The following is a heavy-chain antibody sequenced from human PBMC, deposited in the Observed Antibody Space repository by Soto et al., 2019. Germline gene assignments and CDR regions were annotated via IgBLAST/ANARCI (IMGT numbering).Heavy chain of an antibody. V-gene: IGHV4-31*03. Sequence: QVQLQESGPGLVKPSQTLSLTCTVSGGSISSGGYYWSWIRQHPGKGLEWIGYIYYSGSTYYNPSNKSRVTPAVGTSKNQFTRELSSLTAAEPAVYYRGWGGGSGSSRVVYRIWGQGTLVTVSS. CDR2: IYYSGST. J-gene: IGHJ4*02. D-gene: IGHD6-6*01. CDR1: GGSISSGGYY. CDR3: GWGGGSGSSRVVYRI.